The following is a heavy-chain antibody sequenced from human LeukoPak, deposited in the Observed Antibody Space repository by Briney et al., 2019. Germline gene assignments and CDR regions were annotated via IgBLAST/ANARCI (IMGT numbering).Heavy chain of an antibody. CDR2: MNPNSGNT. D-gene: IGHD3-9*01. J-gene: IGHJ4*02. CDR1: GYTFTSYD. V-gene: IGHV1-8*01. CDR3: ARGGMVLRYFDWWFDY. Sequence: ASVKVSCKASGYTFTSYDINWVRQATGQGLEWMGWMNPNSGNTGYAQKFQGRVTMTRNTSISTAYMELSSLRSEDTAVYYCARGGMVLRYFDWWFDYWGQGTLVTVSS.